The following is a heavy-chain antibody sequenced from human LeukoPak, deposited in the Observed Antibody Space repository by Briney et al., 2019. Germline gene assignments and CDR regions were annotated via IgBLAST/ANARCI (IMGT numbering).Heavy chain of an antibody. CDR1: GFTLISSA. V-gene: IGHV3-23*01. CDR3: AKDKDAAGFYYVYFMQV. D-gene: IGHD6-13*01. Sequence: PGGSLRLSCAASGFTLISSAMCWVRQAPGKGLEWVSAISGSGGSTYYADSVKGRFTISRDNSKNTLYLQMNSQRAEDTAVYYCAKDKDAAGFYYVYFMQVWGKETTVTVSS. J-gene: IGHJ6*03. CDR2: ISGSGGST.